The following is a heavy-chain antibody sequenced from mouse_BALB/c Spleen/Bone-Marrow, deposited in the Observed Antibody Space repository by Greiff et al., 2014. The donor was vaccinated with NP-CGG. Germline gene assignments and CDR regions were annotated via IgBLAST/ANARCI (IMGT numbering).Heavy chain of an antibody. CDR2: ISSGGST. CDR1: GFTFSSYA. V-gene: IGHV5-6-5*01. CDR3: AKSGAYGNFWFAD. Sequence: DVHLVESGGGLVKPGGSLKLSCAASGFTFSSYAMSWVRQTPEKRLEWVASISSGGSTYYPDSVKGRFTISRDNARNILYLQMSSLRSEDTAMYYCAKSGAYGNFWFADWGQGTLVTVSA. D-gene: IGHD2-10*02. J-gene: IGHJ3*01.